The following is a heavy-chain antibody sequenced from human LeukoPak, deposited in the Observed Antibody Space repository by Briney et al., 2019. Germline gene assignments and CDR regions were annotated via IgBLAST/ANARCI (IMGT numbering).Heavy chain of an antibody. CDR1: GGSISSSSYY. Sequence: SETLSLTCSVSGGSISSSSYYWGWISQPPGKGLEWSGSIYYSGSTYYNPSLKSQVTISVDTSKNQFSLKLSSVTAADTAVYYCARDEDNYYDSTGYPFDSWGQGTLVTVSS. J-gene: IGHJ4*02. V-gene: IGHV4-39*07. CDR2: IYYSGST. CDR3: ARDEDNYYDSTGYPFDS. D-gene: IGHD3-22*01.